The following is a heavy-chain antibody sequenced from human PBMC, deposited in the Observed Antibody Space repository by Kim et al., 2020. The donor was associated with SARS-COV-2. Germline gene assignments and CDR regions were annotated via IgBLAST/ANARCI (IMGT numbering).Heavy chain of an antibody. Sequence: SGPTLVKPTQTLTLTCTFSGFSLSTYGVGVGWIRQPPGRALEWVALIYWDDDKRYSPSLKSRLTITKDTSRNQVVFTMTNMDPVDTATYYCAHTSYSSSWYLSPFDYWGQGTLVTVSS. V-gene: IGHV2-5*02. D-gene: IGHD6-13*01. CDR1: GFSLSTYGVG. J-gene: IGHJ4*02. CDR3: AHTSYSSSWYLSPFDY. CDR2: IYWDDDK.